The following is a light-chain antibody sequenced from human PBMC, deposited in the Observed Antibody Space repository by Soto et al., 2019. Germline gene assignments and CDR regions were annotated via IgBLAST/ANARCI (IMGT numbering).Light chain of an antibody. CDR1: SSNIGAGYD. V-gene: IGLV1-40*01. CDR3: QSYDRSLSGAYV. J-gene: IGLJ1*01. CDR2: GNN. Sequence: QSVLTQPPSVSGAPGQRVTISCTGSSSNIGAGYDVHWYQQLPGTAPRLLIYGNNNRPSGVPDRFSGSKSGPSASLAISGLQAEDEADYYCQSYDRSLSGAYVFGTGTKVTVL.